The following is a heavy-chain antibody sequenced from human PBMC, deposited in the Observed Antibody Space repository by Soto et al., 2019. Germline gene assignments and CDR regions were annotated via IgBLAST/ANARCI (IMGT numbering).Heavy chain of an antibody. CDR3: ARPWVAAAGWWFDP. J-gene: IGHJ5*02. D-gene: IGHD6-13*01. CDR1: GVSISSYY. CDR2: IYYSGST. V-gene: IGHV4-59*08. Sequence: SETLSLTCTVSGVSISSYYWSWIRQPPGKGLEWIGYIYYSGSTNYNPSLKSRVTISVDTSKNQFSLKLSSVTAADTAVYYCARPWVAAAGWWFDPWGQGTLVTVSS.